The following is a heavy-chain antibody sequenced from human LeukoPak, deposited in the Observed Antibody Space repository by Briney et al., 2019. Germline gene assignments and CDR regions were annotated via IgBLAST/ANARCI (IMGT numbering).Heavy chain of an antibody. J-gene: IGHJ6*02. CDR2: ISAYNGNT. CDR3: ARSQDYYGSGSYYIPYYYYYYGMDV. D-gene: IGHD3-10*01. V-gene: IGHV1-18*01. Sequence: ASVKVSCKASGYTFTSYGISWVRQAPGQGLEGMGWISAYNGNTKYAQKLQGRATMTTDTSTSTAYMELRSLRSDDTAVYYCARSQDYYGSGSYYIPYYYYYYGMDVWGQGTTVTVSS. CDR1: GYTFTSYG.